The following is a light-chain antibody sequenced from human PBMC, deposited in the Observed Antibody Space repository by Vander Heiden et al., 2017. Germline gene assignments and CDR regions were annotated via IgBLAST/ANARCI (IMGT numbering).Light chain of an antibody. CDR1: QSGSSKF. J-gene: IGKJ3*01. Sequence: EIMLMQSPATLSFSPRERATPPCSASQSGSSKFLVWYQQRPGQAPRLLIYSASIRATGIPDRFSGSGSGTDFTLTISRLEPEDFAMYYCQQYGTSPLTFGPGTKVEIK. V-gene: IGKV3-20*01. CDR3: QQYGTSPLT. CDR2: SAS.